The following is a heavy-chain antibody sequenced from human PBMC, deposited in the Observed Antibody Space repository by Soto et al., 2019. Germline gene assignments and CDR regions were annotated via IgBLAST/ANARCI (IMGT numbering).Heavy chain of an antibody. D-gene: IGHD5-12*01. CDR3: ARGNHRWLQLGYFDL. Sequence: QVQLVQYGAEVKKPGSSVKVSCKASGGTFSNYPISWVRQAPGQGLEWMGGIIPIFGTVNYAQKFQGRVTITADESTSTAYMELSSLRSEDTAVYYCARGNHRWLQLGYFDLWGRGTLVTVSP. CDR1: GGTFSNYP. J-gene: IGHJ2*01. V-gene: IGHV1-69*12. CDR2: IIPIFGTV.